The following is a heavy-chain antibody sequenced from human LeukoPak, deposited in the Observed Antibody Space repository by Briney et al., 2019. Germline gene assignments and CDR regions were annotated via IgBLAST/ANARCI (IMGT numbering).Heavy chain of an antibody. J-gene: IGHJ4*02. CDR3: ARASRNVLLWFGEFDY. CDR1: GGSISSSNW. V-gene: IGHV4-4*02. D-gene: IGHD3-10*01. Sequence: SGILSLTCAVSGGSISSSNWWSWVRQPPGKGLEWIGEIYHSGSTNYNPSLKSRVTISVDKSKNQFSLKLSSVTAADTAVYYCARASRNVLLWFGEFDYWGQGTLVTVSS. CDR2: IYHSGST.